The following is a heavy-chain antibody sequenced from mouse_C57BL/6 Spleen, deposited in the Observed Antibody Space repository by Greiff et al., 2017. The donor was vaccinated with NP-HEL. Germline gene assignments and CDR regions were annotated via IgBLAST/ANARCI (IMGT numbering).Heavy chain of an antibody. CDR3: SRGKVMTTVVAPYYFDY. CDR1: GYTFTSYW. D-gene: IGHD1-1*01. J-gene: IGHJ2*01. V-gene: IGHV1-72*01. CDR2: IDPNSGGT. Sequence: QVQLQQPGAELVKPGASVKLSCKASGYTFTSYWMHWVKQRPGRGLEWIGRIDPNSGGTKYNEKFKSKATLTVDKPSSTAYMQLSSLTSEDSAVYYWSRGKVMTTVVAPYYFDYWGQGTTLTVSS.